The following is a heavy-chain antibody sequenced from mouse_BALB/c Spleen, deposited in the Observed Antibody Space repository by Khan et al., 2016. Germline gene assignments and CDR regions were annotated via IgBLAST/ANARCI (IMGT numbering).Heavy chain of an antibody. J-gene: IGHJ1*01. CDR2: ISYTGST. CDR3: ARSPTATRYFEV. V-gene: IGHV3-2*02. CDR1: GYSITSDYA. Sequence: EVQLQESGPGLVKPSQSLSLTCTVTGYSITSDYAWNWIRQFPGNKLEWMGYISYTGSTRYNPSLKSRISFTRDTSKNQSFLQLNSVTTEDTATYYCARSPTATRYFEVWGAGTTVTVSS. D-gene: IGHD1-2*01.